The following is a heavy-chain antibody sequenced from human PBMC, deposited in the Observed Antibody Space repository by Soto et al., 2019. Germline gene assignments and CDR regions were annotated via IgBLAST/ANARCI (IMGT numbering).Heavy chain of an antibody. CDR3: ARPVAGTREYYGMDV. CDR2: INHSGST. D-gene: IGHD6-19*01. CDR1: GGSFSGYY. Sequence: SETLSLTCAVYGGSFSGYYWSWIRQPPGKGLEWIGEINHSGSTNYNPSLKSRVTISVDTSKNQFSLKLSSVTAADTAVYYCARPVAGTREYYGMDVWGQGTTVT. V-gene: IGHV4-34*01. J-gene: IGHJ6*02.